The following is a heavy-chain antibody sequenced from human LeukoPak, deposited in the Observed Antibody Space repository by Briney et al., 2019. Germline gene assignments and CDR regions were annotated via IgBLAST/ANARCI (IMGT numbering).Heavy chain of an antibody. CDR2: IIPILGIA. D-gene: IGHD5-24*01. CDR1: GGTFSSYA. J-gene: IGHJ4*02. Sequence: SVKVSCKASGGTFSSYAISWVRQAPGQGLEWMGRIIPILGIANYAQKFQGRVTITADKSTSTAYMELSSLRSEDTAVYYCARDRDGYNLYYFDYWGQGTLVTVSS. CDR3: ARDRDGYNLYYFDY. V-gene: IGHV1-69*04.